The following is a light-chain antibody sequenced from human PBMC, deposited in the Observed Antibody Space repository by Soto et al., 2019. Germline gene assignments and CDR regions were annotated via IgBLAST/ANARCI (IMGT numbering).Light chain of an antibody. V-gene: IGKV1-5*03. CDR1: QTISSW. CDR2: KAS. CDR3: QHYNSYSEA. J-gene: IGKJ1*01. Sequence: DIQMTQSPSTLSGSVGGRXXXXXXASQTISSWLAWYQQKPGKAPKLLIYKASTLKSGVPSRFSGSGSGTEFTLTISSLQPDDFATYYCQHYNSYSEAFGQGTKVDIK.